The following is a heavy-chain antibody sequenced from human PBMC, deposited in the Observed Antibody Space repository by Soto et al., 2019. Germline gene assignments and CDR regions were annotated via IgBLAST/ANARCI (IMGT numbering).Heavy chain of an antibody. J-gene: IGHJ4*02. Sequence: QVQLVQSGAEVKKPGASVKVSCKASGYTFTNYGISWVRQAPGQGLEWMGWINPYNGNTNYAQKLHGRVTMTTDTSTSTAAMGLRSLRSDNTTVNFCAIRLAAAKLLWGQGNVVSVPS. V-gene: IGHV1-18*01. CDR2: INPYNGNT. CDR3: AIRLAAAKLL. D-gene: IGHD6-13*01. CDR1: GYTFTNYG.